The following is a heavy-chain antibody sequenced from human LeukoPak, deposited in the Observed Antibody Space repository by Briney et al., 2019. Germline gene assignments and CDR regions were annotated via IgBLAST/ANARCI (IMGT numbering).Heavy chain of an antibody. D-gene: IGHD6-13*01. CDR2: IKQDRSEK. J-gene: IGHJ4*02. V-gene: IGHV3-7*01. CDR1: GFTFTNYW. CDR3: ARDYRGAAGGRFDY. Sequence: GGSLRLSCAASGFTFTNYWMSWVRQAPGKGLELVANIKQDRSEKYYVDSVKGRFTISRDNAKNSLYLQMNSLRAEDTAVYYCARDYRGAAGGRFDYWGQGTLVTVSS.